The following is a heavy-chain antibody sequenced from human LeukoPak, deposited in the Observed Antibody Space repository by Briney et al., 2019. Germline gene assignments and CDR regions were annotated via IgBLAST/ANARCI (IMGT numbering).Heavy chain of an antibody. J-gene: IGHJ4*02. Sequence: GGSLRLSCAASGFTFSNAWMSWVRQAPGKGPEWVGHIKRKSDGGTTGYAAPVNGRFTISRDDSQNTLFLEMNSLEIEDTAVYYCTTDNDYGDYGLDYWGQGTLVTVSS. CDR1: GFTFSNAW. CDR3: TTDNDYGDYGLDY. D-gene: IGHD4-17*01. CDR2: IKRKSDGGTT. V-gene: IGHV3-15*01.